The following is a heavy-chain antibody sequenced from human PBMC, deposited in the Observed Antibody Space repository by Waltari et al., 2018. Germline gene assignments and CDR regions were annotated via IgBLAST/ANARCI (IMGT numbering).Heavy chain of an antibody. CDR1: GYIFSNYA. Sequence: QAQLVQSGAEVKKPGAPVRVSCKASGYIFSNYAIHWVRQAPGQGLEWMGGINDGKGYTQNAQKFHGRVTITRDTSASTAYMEMGSLRSEDTAVFYCARSRADLIDVDYGMDVWGQGTTVTVSS. CDR2: INDGKGYT. V-gene: IGHV1-3*01. J-gene: IGHJ6*02. CDR3: ARSRADLIDVDYGMDV. D-gene: IGHD3-10*02.